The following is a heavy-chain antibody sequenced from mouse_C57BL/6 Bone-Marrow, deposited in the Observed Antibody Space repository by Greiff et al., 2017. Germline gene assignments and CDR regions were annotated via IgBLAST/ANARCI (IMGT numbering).Heavy chain of an antibody. J-gene: IGHJ4*01. CDR3: ARPPHYAMDY. V-gene: IGHV1-81*01. CDR1: GYTFTSYG. Sequence: QVQLKESGAELARPGASVKLSCKASGYTFTSYGISWVKQRTGQGLEWIGEIYPRSGNTYYNEKFKGKATLTADKSSSTAYMELRSLTSEDSAVYFCARPPHYAMDYWGQGTSVTVSS. CDR2: IYPRSGNT.